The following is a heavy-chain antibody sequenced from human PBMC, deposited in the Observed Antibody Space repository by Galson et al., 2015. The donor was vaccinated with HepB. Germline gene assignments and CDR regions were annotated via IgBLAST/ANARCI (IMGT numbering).Heavy chain of an antibody. CDR3: AREGVVVVAASMDV. J-gene: IGHJ6*02. D-gene: IGHD2-15*01. Sequence: SLRLSCAASGSTFSSYGMHWVRQAPGKGLEWVAVIWYDGSNKYYADSVKGRFTISRDNSKNTLYLQMNSLRAEDTAVYYCAREGVVVVAASMDVWGQGTTVTVSS. CDR1: GSTFSSYG. CDR2: IWYDGSNK. V-gene: IGHV3-33*01.